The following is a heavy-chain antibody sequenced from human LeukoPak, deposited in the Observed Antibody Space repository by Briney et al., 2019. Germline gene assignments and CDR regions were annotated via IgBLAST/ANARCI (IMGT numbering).Heavy chain of an antibody. CDR2: MYYSGST. CDR3: ARPYYYDSRIDP. J-gene: IGHJ5*02. Sequence: SETLSLTCTVSGGSISSGDYYWSWIRQPPGKGLEWIAYMYYSGSTYYNPSLKSRVTMSADTSENQLSLKLSSVTAAGTAVYYCARPYYYDSRIDPWGQGILVTVSS. CDR1: GGSISSGDYY. D-gene: IGHD3-22*01. V-gene: IGHV4-30-4*01.